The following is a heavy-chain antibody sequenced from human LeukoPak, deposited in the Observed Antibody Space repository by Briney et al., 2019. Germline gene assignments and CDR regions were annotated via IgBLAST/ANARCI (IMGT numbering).Heavy chain of an antibody. V-gene: IGHV4-59*12. D-gene: IGHD2-2*01. CDR2: IYYSGST. J-gene: IGHJ6*03. CDR3: AREPVVPAAMGYYYMDV. CDR1: GGSISSYY. Sequence: SETLSLTCTVSGGSISSYYWSWIRQPPGKGLEWIGYIYYSGSTNYNPSLKSRVTISVDTSKNQFSLKLSSVTAADTAVYYCAREPVVPAAMGYYYMDVWGKGTTVTVSS.